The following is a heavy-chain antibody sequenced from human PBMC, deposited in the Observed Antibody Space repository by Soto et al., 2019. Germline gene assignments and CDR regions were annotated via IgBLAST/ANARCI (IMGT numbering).Heavy chain of an antibody. CDR1: GSSFSSYP. CDR2: ISYEESDK. J-gene: IGHJ6*02. D-gene: IGHD2-2*02. V-gene: IGHV3-30-3*01. Sequence: QVQLVESGGGAVQPGTSLRLSCAGSGSSFSSYPMHWVRQAPGKGLDWVAGISYEESDKYYADSVKGRFTMSRDNSRNTLYLQMNRLRVEDTAVYYCARARPHCSSTSCYNDYYGMDVWGQGTTVTVSS. CDR3: ARARPHCSSTSCYNDYYGMDV.